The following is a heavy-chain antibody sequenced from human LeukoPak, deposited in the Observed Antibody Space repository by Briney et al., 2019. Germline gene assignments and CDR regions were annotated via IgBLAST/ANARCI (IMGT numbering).Heavy chain of an antibody. CDR2: ISASGGST. CDR1: GFTFSSSA. J-gene: IGHJ4*02. Sequence: GGSLRLSCAASGFTFSSSAMSWVRQVPGKGLEWVSGISASGGSTSYADSVRGRFTISRDNSKNTLYVQMNSLRDGDTAVYYCAKTIIAAAIDYWGQGTLVTVSS. D-gene: IGHD6-13*01. CDR3: AKTIIAAAIDY. V-gene: IGHV3-23*01.